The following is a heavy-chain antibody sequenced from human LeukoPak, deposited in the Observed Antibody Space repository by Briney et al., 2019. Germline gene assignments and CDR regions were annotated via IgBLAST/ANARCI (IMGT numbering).Heavy chain of an antibody. CDR1: EFTFSSYA. D-gene: IGHD3-3*01. J-gene: IGHJ4*02. V-gene: IGHV3-23*01. CDR3: ARSALRLFYYFDY. Sequence: GGSLRLSCVPSEFTFSSYAMSWARPPPEKGREWVSATSTSGGSTYYADSVKGRFTISRDNAKNSLYLQMDSLRAEDTAVYYCARSALRLFYYFDYWGQGTLVTVSS. CDR2: TSTSGGST.